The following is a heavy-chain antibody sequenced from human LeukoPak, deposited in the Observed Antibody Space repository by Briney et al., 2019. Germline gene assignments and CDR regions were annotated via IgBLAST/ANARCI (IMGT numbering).Heavy chain of an antibody. J-gene: IGHJ6*02. Sequence: ASVEVSCKASGYTFTGYYIHWVRQAPGQGLEWMGWINPNSGGTNYAQTFQGRVTMTRDTSINTAYMELSRLRSDDTAVYYCARATGHYYYGMDVWGQGTTVTVSS. V-gene: IGHV1-2*02. CDR1: GYTFTGYY. CDR3: ARATGHYYYGMDV. CDR2: INPNSGGT. D-gene: IGHD4-11*01.